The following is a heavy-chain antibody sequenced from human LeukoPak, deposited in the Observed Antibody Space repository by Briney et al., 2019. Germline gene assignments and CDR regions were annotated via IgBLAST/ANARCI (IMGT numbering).Heavy chain of an antibody. V-gene: IGHV3-23*01. CDR2: ISGSGGST. Sequence: PGGSLRLSCAASGFTFSSYAMSWVRQAPGKGLEWVSAISGSGGSTYYADSVKGRFTISRDNSKNTLYLQMNSLRAEDTAVYYCAKDQNYFGSGSPVYWGQGTLVTVSS. CDR1: GFTFSSYA. D-gene: IGHD3-10*01. J-gene: IGHJ4*02. CDR3: AKDQNYFGSGSPVY.